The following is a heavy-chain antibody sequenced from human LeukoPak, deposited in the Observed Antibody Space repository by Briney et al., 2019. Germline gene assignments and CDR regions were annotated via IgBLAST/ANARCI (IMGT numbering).Heavy chain of an antibody. V-gene: IGHV3-11*04. CDR3: ARVGSSWHFDY. CDR1: GFTFTDFY. Sequence: GGSLRLSCAASGFTFTDFYMSWIRQAPGKGLEWVSYISSSGTTIYYADSVMGRFTISRDNSKNTLYLQMNSLRAEDTAVYYCARVGSSWHFDYWGQGTLVTVSS. D-gene: IGHD6-13*01. CDR2: ISSSGTTI. J-gene: IGHJ4*02.